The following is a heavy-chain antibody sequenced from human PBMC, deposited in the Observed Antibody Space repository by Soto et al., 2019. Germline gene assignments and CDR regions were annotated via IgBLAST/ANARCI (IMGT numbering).Heavy chain of an antibody. J-gene: IGHJ6*02. Sequence: GESLKISCKGSGYSFTSYWISWVRQMPGKGLEWMGGIDPSDSYTNYSPSFQGHVTISADKSISTAYLQWSSLKASDTAMYYCARSSIAARSFGYYYGMDVWGQGTTVTVSS. CDR3: ARSSIAARSFGYYYGMDV. D-gene: IGHD6-6*01. CDR1: GYSFTSYW. CDR2: IDPSDSYT. V-gene: IGHV5-10-1*01.